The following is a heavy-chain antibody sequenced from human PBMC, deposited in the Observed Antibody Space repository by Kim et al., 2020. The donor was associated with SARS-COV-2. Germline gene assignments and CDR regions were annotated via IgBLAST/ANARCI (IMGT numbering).Heavy chain of an antibody. Sequence: HKSRVTISVDTSKNQCSLKLSSVTAADTAVYYCARGGDSSGYSRAEYFQHWGQGTLVTVSS. V-gene: IGHV4-31*02. J-gene: IGHJ1*01. CDR3: ARGGDSSGYSRAEYFQH. D-gene: IGHD3-22*01.